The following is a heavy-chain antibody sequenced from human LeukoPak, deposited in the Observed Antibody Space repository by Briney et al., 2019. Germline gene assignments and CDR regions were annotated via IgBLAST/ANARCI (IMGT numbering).Heavy chain of an antibody. CDR1: GYTFTGYY. CDR2: INPNSGGT. V-gene: IGHV1-2*02. J-gene: IGHJ4*02. CDR3: ARDGTPNYYGSGSYPGDY. Sequence: ASVKVSCKASGYTFTGYYMHWVRQAPRQGLEWMGWINPNSGGTNYAQKFQGRVTMTRDTSISTAYMELSRPRSDDTAVYYCARDGTPNYYGSGSYPGDYWGQGTLVTVSS. D-gene: IGHD3-10*01.